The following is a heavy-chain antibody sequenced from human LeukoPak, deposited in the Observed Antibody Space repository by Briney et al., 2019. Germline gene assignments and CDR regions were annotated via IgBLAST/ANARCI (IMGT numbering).Heavy chain of an antibody. V-gene: IGHV3-23*01. CDR2: ISGSGGST. J-gene: IGHJ4*02. Sequence: GGSLRLSCAASGFTFSSYAMSWVRQAPGKGLEWVSAISGSGGSTYYADSVKGRFTISRDNSKNTLYLQMNSLRPEDTAVYYCAKDPRGSGRYLDYWGQGTLVTVPS. D-gene: IGHD6-19*01. CDR3: AKDPRGSGRYLDY. CDR1: GFTFSSYA.